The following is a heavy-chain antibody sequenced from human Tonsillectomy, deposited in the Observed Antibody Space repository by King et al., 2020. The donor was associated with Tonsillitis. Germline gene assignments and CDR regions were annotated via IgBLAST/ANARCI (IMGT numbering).Heavy chain of an antibody. CDR2: IKQDGREK. CDR1: GFTFSSYW. V-gene: IGHV3-7*03. D-gene: IGHD3-22*01. Sequence: VQLVESGGGLVQPGGSLRLSCAASGFTFSSYWMSWVRQAPGQGLEWVANIKQDGREKYYVDYVKGRLTIARDNAQNALFLQMNSLRAEVTAVYYCARDGGGYYDSSGYYYDPNFDYWGQGTLVTVSS. CDR3: ARDGGGYYDSSGYYYDPNFDY. J-gene: IGHJ4*02.